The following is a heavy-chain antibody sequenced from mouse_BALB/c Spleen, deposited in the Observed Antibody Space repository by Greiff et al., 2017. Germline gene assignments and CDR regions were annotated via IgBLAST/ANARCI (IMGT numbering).Heavy chain of an antibody. CDR3: AGALWLRQRGYYAMDY. CDR2: INPYNDGT. CDR1: GYTFTSYV. V-gene: IGHV1-14*01. Sequence: EVQVVESGPELVKPGASVKMSCKASGYTFTSYVMHWVKQKPGQGLEWIGYINPYNDGTKYNEKFKGKATLTSDKSSSTAYMELSSLTSEDSAVYYCAGALWLRQRGYYAMDYWGQGTSVTVSS. D-gene: IGHD2-2*01. J-gene: IGHJ4*01.